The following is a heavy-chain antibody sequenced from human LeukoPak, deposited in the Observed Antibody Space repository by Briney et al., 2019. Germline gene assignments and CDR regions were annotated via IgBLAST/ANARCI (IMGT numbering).Heavy chain of an antibody. CDR1: GGTFSSYA. V-gene: IGHV1-69*04. Sequence: GASVKVSCKASGGTFSSYAISWVRQAPGQGLEWMGRIIPILGIANYAQKFQGRVTITADKSTSTAYMELSSLRSEDTAVYYCASRHPVAGTFADYWGQGTLVTVSS. D-gene: IGHD6-19*01. CDR3: ASRHPVAGTFADY. J-gene: IGHJ4*02. CDR2: IIPILGIA.